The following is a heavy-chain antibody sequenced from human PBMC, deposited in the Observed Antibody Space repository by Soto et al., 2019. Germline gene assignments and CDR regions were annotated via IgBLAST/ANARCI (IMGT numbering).Heavy chain of an antibody. CDR3: AKLVRSDSDY. D-gene: IGHD3-16*02. Sequence: GGSLRLSCAASGFTFSSYAMSWVRQAPGKGLEWVSGISGSGDSTYYVDSVKGRFTISRDNSKNTLYLQMNSLRAEDTAVYYCAKLVRSDSDYWGQGALVTVSS. J-gene: IGHJ4*02. CDR1: GFTFSSYA. CDR2: ISGSGDST. V-gene: IGHV3-23*01.